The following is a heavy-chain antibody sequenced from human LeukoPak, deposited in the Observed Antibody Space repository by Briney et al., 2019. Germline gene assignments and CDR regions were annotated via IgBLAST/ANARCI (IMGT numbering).Heavy chain of an antibody. Sequence: GWSLRLSCAASGFTFSSYGMHWVRQAPGKGLEWVSVISSDGSNKYYADSVKGRFTISRDNTKNTLYLQMNSLRAEDTAVFYCANENYYDSSGYLDNWGQGTLVTVSS. D-gene: IGHD3-22*01. CDR3: ANENYYDSSGYLDN. J-gene: IGHJ4*02. V-gene: IGHV3-30*18. CDR2: ISSDGSNK. CDR1: GFTFSSYG.